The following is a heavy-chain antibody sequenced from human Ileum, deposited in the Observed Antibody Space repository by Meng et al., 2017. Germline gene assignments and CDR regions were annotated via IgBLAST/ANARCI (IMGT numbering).Heavy chain of an antibody. J-gene: IGHJ4*02. V-gene: IGHV6-1*01. CDR3: ASGSGSLDY. D-gene: IGHD3-3*01. CDR2: TYYRSKWYS. CDR1: GGSVSSNIAA. Sequence: QVQLQQSGPGLVKPSQPLPLTCAVSGGSVSSNIAAWNWIRQSPLRGLEWLGRTYYRSKWYSEYAVSVKSRISITPDTSKNQFSLQMNSVTPEDTAVYYCASGSGSLDYWGPGTLVTVSS.